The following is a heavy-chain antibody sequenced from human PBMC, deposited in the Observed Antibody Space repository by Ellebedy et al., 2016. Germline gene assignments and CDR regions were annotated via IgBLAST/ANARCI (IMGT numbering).Heavy chain of an antibody. CDR1: GFTFITYA. V-gene: IGHV3-23*01. J-gene: IGHJ4*02. CDR2: IGGTAAGT. Sequence: GESLKISXAASGFTFITYAMSWVRQAPGKGLEWVSVIGGTAAGTYFADSVKGRFTISRDDSKNMVYLQMSSLRAEDTAVYYCARDLRAVGGDPFQDYFDYWGQGTLVTVSS. D-gene: IGHD6-19*01. CDR3: ARDLRAVGGDPFQDYFDY.